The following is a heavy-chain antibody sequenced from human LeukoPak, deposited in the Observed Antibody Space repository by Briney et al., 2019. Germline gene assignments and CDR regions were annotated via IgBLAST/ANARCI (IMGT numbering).Heavy chain of an antibody. CDR1: GYTFTSYG. V-gene: IGHV1-18*01. CDR3: ARVTGYMIEDYFDY. D-gene: IGHD3-22*01. J-gene: IGHJ4*02. CDR2: ISAYNGNT. Sequence: ASVKVSCKASGYTFTSYGISWVRQAPGQGLEWMGWISAYNGNTNYAQKLQGRVTMTTDTSTSTAYMELRSLRSDDTAVYYCARVTGYMIEDYFDYWGQGTLVTVSS.